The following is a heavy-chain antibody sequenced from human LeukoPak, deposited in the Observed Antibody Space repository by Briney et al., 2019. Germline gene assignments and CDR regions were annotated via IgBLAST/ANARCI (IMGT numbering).Heavy chain of an antibody. V-gene: IGHV3-23*01. CDR1: GFTFSSYA. CDR3: AKLTIKTIDY. Sequence: GGSLRLSCAASGFTFSSYAMTWVRQAPGKGLEWVSTISGSGGSTYYADSVKGRFTISRDNSKNTLYVQMNSLRAEDTAVYYCAKLTIKTIDYWGQGTLVTVSS. J-gene: IGHJ4*02. CDR2: ISGSGGST. D-gene: IGHD1/OR15-1a*01.